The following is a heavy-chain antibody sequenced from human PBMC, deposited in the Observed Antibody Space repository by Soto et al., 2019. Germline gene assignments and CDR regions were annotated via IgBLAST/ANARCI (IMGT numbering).Heavy chain of an antibody. V-gene: IGHV3-74*01. CDR1: GFTFSSYW. CDR2: INSDGSST. CDR3: ARGLYSGYANFDY. Sequence: GGSLRLSCAASGFTFSSYWMHWVRQAPGKGLVWVSRINSDGSSTSYADSVKGRFTISRDNAKNTLYLQMNRLRAEDTAVYYCARGLYSGYANFDYWGQGTLVTVSS. D-gene: IGHD5-12*01. J-gene: IGHJ4*02.